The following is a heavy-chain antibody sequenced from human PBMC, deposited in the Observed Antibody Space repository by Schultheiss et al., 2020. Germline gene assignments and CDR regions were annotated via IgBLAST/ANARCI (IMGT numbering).Heavy chain of an antibody. CDR1: GFTFSSYW. CDR2: ISSSSSYI. V-gene: IGHV3-21*04. Sequence: GGSLRLSCAASGFTFSSYWMHWVRQAPGKGLEWVSSISSSSSYIYYADSVKGRFTISRDNSKNTLYLQMHSLRAEDTAVYFCARDGTGDAFDIWGQGTMVTVSS. J-gene: IGHJ3*02. D-gene: IGHD1-1*01. CDR3: ARDGTGDAFDI.